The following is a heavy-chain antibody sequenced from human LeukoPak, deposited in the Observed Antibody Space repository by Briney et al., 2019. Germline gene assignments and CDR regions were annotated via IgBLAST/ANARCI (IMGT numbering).Heavy chain of an antibody. CDR2: IYYSGST. CDR3: ARGKRDGYNFDY. J-gene: IGHJ4*02. V-gene: IGHV4-59*01. Sequence: SETLTLTCTVSGGSISSYYWSWIRQPPGKGLEWIGYIYYSGSTNYNPSLKSRVTISVDTSKNQFSLKLSSVTAADTAVYYCARGKRDGYNFDYWGQGTLVTVSS. CDR1: GGSISSYY. D-gene: IGHD5-24*01.